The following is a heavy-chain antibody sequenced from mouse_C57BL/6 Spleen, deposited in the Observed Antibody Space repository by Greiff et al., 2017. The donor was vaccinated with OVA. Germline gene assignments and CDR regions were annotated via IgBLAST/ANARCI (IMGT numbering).Heavy chain of an antibody. V-gene: IGHV14-4*01. CDR2: IDPENGDT. D-gene: IGHD2-3*01. CDR1: GFNIKDDY. J-gene: IGHJ3*01. CDR3: TTYDGYFSWFAY. Sequence: VHVKQSGAELVRPGASVKLSCTASGFNIKDDYMHWVKQRPEQGLEWIGWIDPENGDTEYASKFQGKATITADTSSNTAYLQLSSLTSEDTAVYYCTTYDGYFSWFAYWGQGTLVTVSA.